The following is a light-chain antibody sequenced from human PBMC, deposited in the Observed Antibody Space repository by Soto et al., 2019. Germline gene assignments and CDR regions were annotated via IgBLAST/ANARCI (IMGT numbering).Light chain of an antibody. CDR2: SDD. J-gene: IGLJ2*01. V-gene: IGLV1-44*01. Sequence: QPVLTQPPSASGTPGQRVTISCSGSSSNIGGNSVNWYQHLPATAPKILMYSDDERPSGVPARFSGSKSGTSASLAISGLQLEDEAAYYCAAWDDNLTGPGFGGGTKLTVL. CDR1: SSNIGGNS. CDR3: AAWDDNLTGPG.